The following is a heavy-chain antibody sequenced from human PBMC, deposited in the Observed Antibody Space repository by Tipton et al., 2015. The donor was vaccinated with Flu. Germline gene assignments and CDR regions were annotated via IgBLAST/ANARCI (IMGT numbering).Heavy chain of an antibody. CDR1: GGSFSGYY. J-gene: IGHJ3*02. Sequence: TLSLTCAVYGGSFSGYYWSWIRQPPGKGLEWIGEINHSGSTNYNPSLKSRVTISVDTSKNQFSLKLSSVTAADTAVYYCAREAAAAGTGAKNAFDIWGQGTMVTVSS. V-gene: IGHV4-34*01. CDR2: INHSGST. D-gene: IGHD6-13*01. CDR3: AREAAAAGTGAKNAFDI.